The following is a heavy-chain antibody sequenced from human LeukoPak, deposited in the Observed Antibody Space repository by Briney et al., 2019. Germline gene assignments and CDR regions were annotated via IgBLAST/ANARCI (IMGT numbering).Heavy chain of an antibody. CDR2: IDASGGRT. CDR1: GYSFTNYY. J-gene: IGHJ6*02. CDR3: ARDGSTSCYFRCRRKYYGMGV. D-gene: IGHD2-2*01. V-gene: IGHV1-46*01. Sequence: ASVKVSCKASGYSFTNYYMHWVRQAPGQGLEWMGMIDASGGRTTYAQKVQGRVAMTRDTFTRTVYMQLSTLRSDDTAVYYCARDGSTSCYFRCRRKYYGMGVWGQGTTVTVSS.